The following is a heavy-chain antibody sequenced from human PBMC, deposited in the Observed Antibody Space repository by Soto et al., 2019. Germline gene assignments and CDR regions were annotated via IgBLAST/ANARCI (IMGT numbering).Heavy chain of an antibody. CDR3: AFDVQTGVVYFDN. Sequence: QVQLVQSGAEVERPGSSVKVSCKASGGTFSTYTISWVRQAPGQGLEWLGRIIPLFGLPNHAQKFQDRVKITADNSTDTAYLEMNSLRPEDTAVYYCAFDVQTGVVYFDNWGQGTLVTVSS. D-gene: IGHD2-21*01. V-gene: IGHV1-69*02. J-gene: IGHJ4*02. CDR1: GGTFSTYT. CDR2: IIPLFGLP.